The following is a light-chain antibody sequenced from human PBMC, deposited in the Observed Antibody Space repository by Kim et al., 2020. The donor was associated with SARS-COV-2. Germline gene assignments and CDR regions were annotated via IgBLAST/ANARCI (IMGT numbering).Light chain of an antibody. J-gene: IGKJ1*01. Sequence: VPPGERLTLSCRSTKRVNYNLAWYQQKPGQPPRLLVYGGSVTPTYIPARFSGSGSKTEYTLTVTSLQSEDFAIYYCQQYDEWPWTFGQGTKVDIK. CDR2: GGS. V-gene: IGKV3-15*01. CDR1: KRVNYN. CDR3: QQYDEWPWT.